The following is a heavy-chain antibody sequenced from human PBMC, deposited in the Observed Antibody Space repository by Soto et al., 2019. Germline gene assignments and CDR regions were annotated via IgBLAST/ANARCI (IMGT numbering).Heavy chain of an antibody. CDR2: IWYDGSNK. V-gene: IGHV3-33*01. Sequence: GGSLRLSCAASGFTFSSYGMHWVRQAPGKGLEWVAVIWYDGSNKYYADSVKGRFTISRDNSKNTLYLQMNSLRAEDTAVYYCARGSGIVAMENDYWGQGTLVTVSS. CDR3: ARGSGIVAMENDY. CDR1: GFTFSSYG. D-gene: IGHD5-12*01. J-gene: IGHJ4*02.